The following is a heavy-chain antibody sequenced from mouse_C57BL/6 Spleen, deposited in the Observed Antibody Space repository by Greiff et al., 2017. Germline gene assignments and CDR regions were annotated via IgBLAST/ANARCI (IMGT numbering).Heavy chain of an antibody. CDR1: GYSITSGYD. CDR3: AREALWLRRGYFDV. D-gene: IGHD2-2*01. J-gene: IGHJ1*03. V-gene: IGHV3-1*01. Sequence: EVQLQESGPGMVKPSQSLSLTCTVTGYSITSGYDWHWIRHFPGNKLEWMGYISYSGSTNYNPSLKSRISITHDTSKNHFFLKLNSVTTEDTATYYCAREALWLRRGYFDVWGTGTTVTVSS. CDR2: ISYSGST.